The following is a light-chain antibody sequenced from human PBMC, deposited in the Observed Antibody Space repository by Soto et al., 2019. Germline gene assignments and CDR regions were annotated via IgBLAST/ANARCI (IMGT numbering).Light chain of an antibody. CDR2: EVT. Sequence: QPVLTQPPSASGSPGQSVAISCTGTSSDVGGYNYVSWYQQHPGKAPKLMIYEVTKRPSGVPDRFSGSKSGNTASLTVSGLQAEDEADYYCSSYARNRDILFGGGTKLTVL. V-gene: IGLV2-8*01. J-gene: IGLJ3*02. CDR1: SSDVGGYNY. CDR3: SSYARNRDIL.